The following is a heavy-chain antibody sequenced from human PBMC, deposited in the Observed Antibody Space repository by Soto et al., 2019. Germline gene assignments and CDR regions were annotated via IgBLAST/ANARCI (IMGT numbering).Heavy chain of an antibody. Sequence: VQVVETGGGLIQPGGSLRLSCAVSGFTVSSNYMNWVRRAPGKGLEWVSVIYSDGTTVYADSVKGRFTISRDSSRNTLYLQMNSLRAEDTAVYYCARGLSLSEWWFDYWGQGTLVTVSS. CDR3: ARGLSLSEWWFDY. CDR1: GFTVSSNY. J-gene: IGHJ4*02. D-gene: IGHD2-8*01. V-gene: IGHV3-53*02. CDR2: IYSDGTT.